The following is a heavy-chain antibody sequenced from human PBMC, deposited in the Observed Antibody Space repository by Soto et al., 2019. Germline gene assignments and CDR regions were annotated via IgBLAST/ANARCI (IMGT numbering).Heavy chain of an antibody. CDR1: WFSFRNNG. CDR3: AKDRSISWTFDY. V-gene: IGHV3-30*18. CDR2: IPYDGSNI. D-gene: IGHD6-13*01. Sequence: PGGSLRLSCAGSWFSFRNNGLHWVRPDQGKGLEWVAVIPYDGSNIYYTEDVKGRFTISRDNSKNTLYLQMNRLRAEDTDGYYCAKDRSISWTFDYGGQGTLVTVSS. J-gene: IGHJ4*02.